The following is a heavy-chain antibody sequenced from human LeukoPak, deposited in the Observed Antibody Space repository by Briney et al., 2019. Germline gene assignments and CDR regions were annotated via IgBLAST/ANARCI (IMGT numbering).Heavy chain of an antibody. D-gene: IGHD2-2*01. CDR2: IYYSGST. CDR3: ARHLGDVVVVPAAKNWFDP. V-gene: IGHV4-39*01. J-gene: IGHJ5*02. CDR1: GGSISSSSYY. Sequence: KPSETLSLTCTVSGGSISSSSYYWGWIRQPSGKGLEWIGSIYYSGSTYYNPSLKSRVTISVDTSKNQFSLKLSSVTAADTAVYYCARHLGDVVVVPAAKNWFDPWGQGTLVTVSP.